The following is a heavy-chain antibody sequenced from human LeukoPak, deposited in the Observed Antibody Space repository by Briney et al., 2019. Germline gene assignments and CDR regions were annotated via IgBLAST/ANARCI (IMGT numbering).Heavy chain of an antibody. Sequence: SETLSLTFAVYGGSFSGYYWSWIRQPPGKGLEWIGEINHSGSTNYNPSPKSRVTISVDTSKNQFSLKLSSVTAADTAVYYCARNRGDYDYVWGSYRSRNYFDYWGQGTLVTVSS. CDR3: ARNRGDYDYVWGSYRSRNYFDY. CDR2: INHSGST. CDR1: GGSFSGYY. D-gene: IGHD3-16*02. V-gene: IGHV4-34*01. J-gene: IGHJ4*02.